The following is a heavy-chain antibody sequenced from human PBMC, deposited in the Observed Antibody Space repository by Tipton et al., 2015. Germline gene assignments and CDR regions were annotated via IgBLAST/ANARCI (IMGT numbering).Heavy chain of an antibody. Sequence: TLSLTCTVSGGSISSGGYYWSWIRQHPGKGLEWIAYIYYSGSTNYNPSLKSRATISVDTSKNQFSLKLSSVTAADTAVYYCARGVKRDSYGKGGWFDPWGQGNLVTVSS. CDR2: IYYSGST. CDR3: ARGVKRDSYGKGGWFDP. V-gene: IGHV4-61*08. D-gene: IGHD5-18*01. J-gene: IGHJ5*02. CDR1: GGSISSGGYY.